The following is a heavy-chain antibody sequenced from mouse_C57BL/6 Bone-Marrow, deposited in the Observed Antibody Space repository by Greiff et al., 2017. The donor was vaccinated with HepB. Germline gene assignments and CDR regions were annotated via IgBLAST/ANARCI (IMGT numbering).Heavy chain of an antibody. J-gene: IGHJ3*01. V-gene: IGHV5-15*04. CDR3: ARRDDGYFAY. D-gene: IGHD2-3*01. CDR2: ISNLAYSI. Sequence: EVKVEESGGGLVQPGGSLKLSCAASGFTFSDYGMAWVRQAPRKGPEWVAFISNLAYSIYYADTVTGRFTISRENAKNTLYLEMSSLRSEDTAMYYCARRDDGYFAYWGQGTLVTVSA. CDR1: GFTFSDYG.